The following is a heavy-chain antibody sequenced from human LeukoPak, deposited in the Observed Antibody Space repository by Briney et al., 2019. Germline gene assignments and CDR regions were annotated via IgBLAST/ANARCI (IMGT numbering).Heavy chain of an antibody. D-gene: IGHD6-19*01. CDR1: GGSISSGDYY. V-gene: IGHV4-61*08. CDR3: AKERSGWRTFDY. CDR2: IYYSGST. J-gene: IGHJ4*02. Sequence: SETLSLTCTVSGGSISSGDYYWSWIRQPPGKELEWIGYIYYSGSTNYNPSLKSRVTISVDTSKNQFSLKLRSVTAADTAVYYCAKERSGWRTFDYWGQGTLVTVSS.